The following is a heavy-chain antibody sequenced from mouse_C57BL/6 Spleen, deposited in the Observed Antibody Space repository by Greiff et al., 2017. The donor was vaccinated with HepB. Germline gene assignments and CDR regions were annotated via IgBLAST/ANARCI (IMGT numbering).Heavy chain of an antibody. V-gene: IGHV14-2*01. D-gene: IGHD1-1*01. J-gene: IGHJ4*01. CDR3: ALNYCGSSYDYAMDY. CDR2: IDPEDGET. CDR1: GFNIKDYY. Sequence: EVQLQQSGAELVKPGASVKLSCTASGFNIKDYYMHWVKQRTEQGLEWIGRIDPEDGETKYAPKFQGKATITADTSSNTAYLQLSSLTSEDTAVYYCALNYCGSSYDYAMDYWGQGTSVTVSS.